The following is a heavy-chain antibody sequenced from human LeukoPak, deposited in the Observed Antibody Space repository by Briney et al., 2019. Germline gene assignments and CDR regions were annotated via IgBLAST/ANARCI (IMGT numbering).Heavy chain of an antibody. Sequence: GGSLRLSCAASGFSFSDSYMSWIRQAPGKGLEWVSSISSSSSYIYYADSVKGRFTISRDNAKNSVYLEMNSLRAEDTAVYYCARSGRGYDDAFDIWGQGTMVTVSS. CDR2: ISSSSSYI. J-gene: IGHJ3*02. CDR1: GFSFSDSY. V-gene: IGHV3-11*06. CDR3: ARSGRGYDDAFDI. D-gene: IGHD5-12*01.